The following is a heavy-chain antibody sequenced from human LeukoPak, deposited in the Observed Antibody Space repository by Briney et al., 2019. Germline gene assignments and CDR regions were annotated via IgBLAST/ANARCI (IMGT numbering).Heavy chain of an antibody. J-gene: IGHJ6*03. D-gene: IGHD3-10*01. CDR1: GYTFPGYY. CDR2: INPNNGGT. CDR3: ASRGYYYMDV. Sequence: ASVTVSCKASGYTFPGYYMHWVRQAPGQGLEWMGWINPNNGGTNYAQKFQGRVTMTRDTSISTVYMELSRLRSDDTAVYYCASRGYYYMDVWGKGTTVTVSS. V-gene: IGHV1-2*02.